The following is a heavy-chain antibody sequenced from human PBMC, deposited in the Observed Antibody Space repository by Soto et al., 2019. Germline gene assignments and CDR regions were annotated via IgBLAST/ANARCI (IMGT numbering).Heavy chain of an antibody. CDR3: ARVAYCGGDCYRGFDP. CDR1: GGSISSGGYS. J-gene: IGHJ5*02. D-gene: IGHD2-21*02. CDR2: IYHSGST. Sequence: QLQLQESGSGLVKPSQTLSLTCAVSGGSISSGGYSWSWIRQPPGQGLEWIGYIYHSGSTYYNPSLKSRLTISVDRSKNQFSLKLSSVTAADTAVYYCARVAYCGGDCYRGFDPWGQGTLVTVSS. V-gene: IGHV4-30-2*01.